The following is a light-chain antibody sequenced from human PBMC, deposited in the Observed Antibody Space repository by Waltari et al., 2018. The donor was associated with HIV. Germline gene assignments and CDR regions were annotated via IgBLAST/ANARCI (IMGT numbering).Light chain of an antibody. CDR1: QTVSSS. V-gene: IGKV3-15*01. J-gene: IGKJ4*01. Sequence: IVMTQSPATLSVSPGERVTVSCRASQTVSSSLAWYQQKPGQAPRLLIYGASTRATGIAARFSGSGSGTEFALTISSLQSEDFAVYYCQQYNDWPLTFGGGTRVEIK. CDR2: GAS. CDR3: QQYNDWPLT.